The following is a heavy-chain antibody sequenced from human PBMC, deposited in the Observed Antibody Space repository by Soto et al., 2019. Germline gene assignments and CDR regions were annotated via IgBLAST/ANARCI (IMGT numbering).Heavy chain of an antibody. CDR2: IHKDGVAT. CDR3: ARHPERIAQIGWFDP. Sequence: GGSLRLSCAASGFTFSDFWMHWVRQAPGKGLVWVSRIHKDGVATTYADSVKGRFTISRDNAKDTVFLQMNSLRAEDTAVYYCARHPERIAQIGWFDPWGQGTLVTVSS. CDR1: GFTFSDFW. D-gene: IGHD6-13*01. V-gene: IGHV3-74*03. J-gene: IGHJ5*02.